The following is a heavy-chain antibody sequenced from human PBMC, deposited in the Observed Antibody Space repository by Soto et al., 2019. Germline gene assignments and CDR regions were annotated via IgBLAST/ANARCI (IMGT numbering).Heavy chain of an antibody. CDR2: ISGYTINT. J-gene: IGHJ6*02. CDR3: ARDIVDTAMVLDYYGMDV. V-gene: IGHV1-18*01. Sequence: QVQLVQSGAEVKKPGASVKVSCKASGYTFIDYGIIWVRQAPGQGLEWMGWISGYTINTKYAQKVQGRVTMTTDTSTSTAYLELGSLRSDDTAVYYCARDIVDTAMVLDYYGMDVWGQGTTVTVSS. D-gene: IGHD5-18*01. CDR1: GYTFIDYG.